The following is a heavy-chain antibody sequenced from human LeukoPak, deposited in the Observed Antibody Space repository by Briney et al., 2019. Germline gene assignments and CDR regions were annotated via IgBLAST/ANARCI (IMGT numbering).Heavy chain of an antibody. D-gene: IGHD3-22*01. Sequence: GGSLRLSCAASGFTFSSYSMNWVRQAPGKGLEWVSSISSSSSYIYYADSVKGRFTISRDNAKNSLYLQMNSLRAEDTAVCCCARGTLTYYYDSSGYAPGAFDIWGQGTMVTVSS. CDR1: GFTFSSYS. V-gene: IGHV3-21*01. J-gene: IGHJ3*02. CDR3: ARGTLTYYYDSSGYAPGAFDI. CDR2: ISSSSSYI.